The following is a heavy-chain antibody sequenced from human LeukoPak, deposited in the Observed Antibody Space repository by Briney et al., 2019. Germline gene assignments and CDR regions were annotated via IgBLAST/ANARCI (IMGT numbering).Heavy chain of an antibody. D-gene: IGHD6-19*01. CDR2: IYYTGTT. V-gene: IGHV4-59*01. Sequence: PSETLSLTCSLSGVSISNIFWSWIRQPPGKGLEWIGSIYYTGTTYYSPSLKSRVTISVDTSKNQFSLKLTSVTAADTAVYYCARDEGSGWYYFDYWGQGTLVTVSS. CDR3: ARDEGSGWYYFDY. CDR1: GVSISNIF. J-gene: IGHJ4*02.